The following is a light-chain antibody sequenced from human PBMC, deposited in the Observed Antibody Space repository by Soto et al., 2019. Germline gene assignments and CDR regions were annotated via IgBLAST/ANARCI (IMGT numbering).Light chain of an antibody. CDR2: DVS. CDR3: SSYTSSGTYI. CDR1: SSDVGGYNY. V-gene: IGLV2-14*01. Sequence: QSVLTQPASVSGSPGQSITISCTGTSSDVGGYNYVSWYQQHPGKAPKLMIYDVSNRPSGVSDRFSVSKSGNTASLTISNLQAEDVADYYCSSYTSSGTYILGTATKVTVL. J-gene: IGLJ1*01.